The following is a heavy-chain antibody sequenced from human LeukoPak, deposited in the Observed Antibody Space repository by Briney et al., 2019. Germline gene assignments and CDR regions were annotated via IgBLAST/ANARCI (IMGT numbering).Heavy chain of an antibody. D-gene: IGHD3-22*01. V-gene: IGHV4-4*02. Sequence: SETLSLTCAVSGGSISSSNWWSWVRQPPGKGLEWIGEIYHSGSTNYNPSLKSRVTISVDKSKNQFSLKLSSVTAADTAVYYCARDPTYYDSSGYYSNWGQGTLVTVSS. J-gene: IGHJ4*02. CDR2: IYHSGST. CDR3: ARDPTYYDSSGYYSN. CDR1: GGSISSSNW.